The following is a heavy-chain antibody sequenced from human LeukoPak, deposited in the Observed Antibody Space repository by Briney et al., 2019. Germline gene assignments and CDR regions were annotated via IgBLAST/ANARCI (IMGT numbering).Heavy chain of an antibody. D-gene: IGHD6-19*01. CDR1: GYTFTSNY. V-gene: IGHV1-46*01. CDR2: IYPRDGST. CDR3: ARDGSGWVNWFDP. Sequence: ASVEVSCKASGYTFTSNYIHWVRQAPGQGLEWMGMIYPRDGSTSYAQKFQGRVTVTRDTSTSAVHMELSGLRSEDTAFYYCARDGSGWVNWFDPWGQGTLVTVSS. J-gene: IGHJ5*02.